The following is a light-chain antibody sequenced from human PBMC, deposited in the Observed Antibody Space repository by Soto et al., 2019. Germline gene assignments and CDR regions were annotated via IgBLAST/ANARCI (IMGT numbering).Light chain of an antibody. Sequence: DIVMTQSPDSLTVSLGERATINCKSSQSVLYSSNNKNYLAWYQQKPGQPPKLLIYWASTRESGVPDRFSGSGSVTEFTLTISSLQAEDVAVYYCQQYYTTPRTFGQGTKVEIK. CDR2: WAS. CDR3: QQYYTTPRT. V-gene: IGKV4-1*01. J-gene: IGKJ1*01. CDR1: QSVLYSSNNKNY.